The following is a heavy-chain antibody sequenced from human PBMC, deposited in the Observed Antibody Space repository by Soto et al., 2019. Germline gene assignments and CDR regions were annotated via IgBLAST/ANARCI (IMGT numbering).Heavy chain of an antibody. J-gene: IGHJ4*02. CDR2: IWYDGSNK. Sequence: PGGSLRLSCAASGFTFSSYGMHWVRQAPGKGPEWVAVIWYDGSNKYYADSVKGRFTISRDNSKNTLYLQMNSLRAEDTAVYYCARDKWGSLDYWGQGTLVTVSS. D-gene: IGHD7-27*01. CDR3: ARDKWGSLDY. V-gene: IGHV3-33*01. CDR1: GFTFSSYG.